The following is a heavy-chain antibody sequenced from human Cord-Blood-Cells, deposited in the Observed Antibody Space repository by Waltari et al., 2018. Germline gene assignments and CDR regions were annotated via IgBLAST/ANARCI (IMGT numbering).Heavy chain of an antibody. D-gene: IGHD6-13*01. CDR1: GFTFSSYD. CDR3: ARSLAAGNRLGPYYYGMDV. V-gene: IGHV3-13*01. J-gene: IGHJ6*02. CDR2: IGTAGDT. Sequence: CAASGFTFSSYDMHWVRQATGKGLEWVSAIGTAGDTYYPGSVKGRFTISRENAKNSLYLQMNSLRAGDTAVYYCARSLAAGNRLGPYYYGMDVWGQGTTVTVSS.